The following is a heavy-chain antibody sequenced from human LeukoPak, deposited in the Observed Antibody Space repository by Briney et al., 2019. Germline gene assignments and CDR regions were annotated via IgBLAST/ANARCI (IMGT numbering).Heavy chain of an antibody. CDR2: INPNSGGT. D-gene: IGHD3-22*01. J-gene: IGHJ4*02. CDR1: GYTFTCYY. Sequence: ASVKVSCKASGYTFTCYYMHWVRQAPGQGLEWMGWINPNSGGTNYAQKFQGRVTMTRDTSISTAYMELSRLRSDDTAVYYCARDRPPHYYDSSGSCPDYWGQGTLVTVSS. V-gene: IGHV1-2*02. CDR3: ARDRPPHYYDSSGSCPDY.